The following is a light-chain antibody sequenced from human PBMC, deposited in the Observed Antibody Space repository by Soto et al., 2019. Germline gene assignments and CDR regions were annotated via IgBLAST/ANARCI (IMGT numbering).Light chain of an antibody. CDR2: NNN. CDR1: SSNIGTNT. CDR3: AAWDDSLNAVL. Sequence: QSVLTQPPSASGTPGQRVTISCSGSSSNIGTNTVNWYQHLPGTAPKRLIYNNNQRPSGVPDRCSGSKSGTSASLAISGRQSEDEADYYCAAWDDSLNAVLFGGGTKLTVL. V-gene: IGLV1-44*01. J-gene: IGLJ2*01.